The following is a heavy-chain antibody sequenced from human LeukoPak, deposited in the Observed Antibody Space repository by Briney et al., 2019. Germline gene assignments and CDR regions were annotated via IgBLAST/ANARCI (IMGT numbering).Heavy chain of an antibody. Sequence: GGSLRLSCAAAGFTFSSYAMSWVRQAPGKGLEWVSAISASGGSTYYADSVKGRFTISRGNSKNTLYLQMNSLRAEDTAVYYCAKGYTWNNIRLLDYWGQGTLVTVSS. J-gene: IGHJ4*02. CDR1: GFTFSSYA. V-gene: IGHV3-23*01. CDR2: ISASGGST. D-gene: IGHD1/OR15-1a*01. CDR3: AKGYTWNNIRLLDY.